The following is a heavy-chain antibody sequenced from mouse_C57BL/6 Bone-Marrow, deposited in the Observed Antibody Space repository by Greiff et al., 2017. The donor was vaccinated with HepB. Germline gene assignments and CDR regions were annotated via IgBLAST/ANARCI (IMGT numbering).Heavy chain of an antibody. CDR3: AKKKETYYSNYGYAMDY. Sequence: VKLMESGPGLVQPSQSLSITCTVSGFSLTSYGVHWVRQSPGKGLEWLGVIWRGGSTDYNAAFMSRLSITKDNSKSQVFFKMNSLQADDTAIYYCAKKKETYYSNYGYAMDYWGQGTSVTVSS. J-gene: IGHJ4*01. D-gene: IGHD2-5*01. V-gene: IGHV2-5*01. CDR2: IWRGGST. CDR1: GFSLTSYG.